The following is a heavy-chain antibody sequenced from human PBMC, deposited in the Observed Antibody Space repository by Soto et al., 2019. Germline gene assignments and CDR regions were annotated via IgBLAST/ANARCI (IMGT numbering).Heavy chain of an antibody. Sequence: VGSLILSYAASGFTFSSYAMSWVRQAPGKGLEWVSAISGSGGSTYYADSVKGRFTISRDNSKNTLYLQMNSLRAEDTAVYYCAKDKYSGSYPSMDVWGQGTTVTVSS. V-gene: IGHV3-23*01. D-gene: IGHD1-26*01. CDR3: AKDKYSGSYPSMDV. CDR1: GFTFSSYA. J-gene: IGHJ6*02. CDR2: ISGSGGST.